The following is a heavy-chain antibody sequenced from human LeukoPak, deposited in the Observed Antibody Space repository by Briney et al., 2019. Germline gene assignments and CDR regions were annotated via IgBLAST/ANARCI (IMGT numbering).Heavy chain of an antibody. D-gene: IGHD3-22*01. CDR2: ISGSGGNT. J-gene: IGHJ4*02. V-gene: IGHV3-23*01. CDR3: ARGMSATSGYLELEY. Sequence: GGSLRLSCAASGFTFTSYAMSWVRQAPGKGLEWVSAISGSGGNTYSADSVKGRCTISRDNSLQTLFLHMNSLRAEDTAVYYCARGMSATSGYLELEYWGQGALVTVST. CDR1: GFTFTSYA.